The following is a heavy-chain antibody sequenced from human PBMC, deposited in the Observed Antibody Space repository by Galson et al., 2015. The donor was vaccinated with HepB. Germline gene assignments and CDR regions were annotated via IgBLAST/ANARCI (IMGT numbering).Heavy chain of an antibody. CDR2: FDPEDGGT. Sequence: SVKVSCKVSGYTLTESSMHWVRQAPGKGLEWMGGFDPEDGGTIYAQKFQGRVTMTEDTSTDTAYMELSSLRSEDTAVYYCATDLFLSDQRGYSYGPIREYYYYGMDVWGQATTVTVSS. CDR3: ATDLFLSDQRGYSYGPIREYYYYGMDV. J-gene: IGHJ6*02. V-gene: IGHV1-24*01. CDR1: GYTLTESS. D-gene: IGHD5-18*01.